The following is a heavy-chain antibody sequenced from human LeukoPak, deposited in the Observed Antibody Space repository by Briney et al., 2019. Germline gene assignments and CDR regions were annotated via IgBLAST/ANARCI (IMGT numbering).Heavy chain of an antibody. Sequence: GGSLRLSCAASGFTFSSYGMHWVRQAQGKGLEWVAVIWYDGSNKYYADSVKGRFTISRDNSKSTLYLQMNSLRAEDTAVYYCARDAGRYVDWLGYRGQGTLVTVSS. CDR2: IWYDGSNK. CDR3: ARDAGRYVDWLGY. V-gene: IGHV3-33*01. CDR1: GFTFSSYG. D-gene: IGHD3-9*01. J-gene: IGHJ4*02.